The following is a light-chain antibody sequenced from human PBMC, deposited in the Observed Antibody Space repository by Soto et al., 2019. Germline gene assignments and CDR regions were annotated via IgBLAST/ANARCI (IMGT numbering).Light chain of an antibody. CDR2: KAS. Sequence: DIQMTQSPSTLSASVGDRVTITCRASQSISIWLAWYQQKPGKAPKILIYKASSLESGVPSRFSGSGSGTEFTLTISSLQPDDFATYYCQQYNSYPWTLGQGTKVDIK. J-gene: IGKJ1*01. CDR3: QQYNSYPWT. CDR1: QSISIW. V-gene: IGKV1-5*03.